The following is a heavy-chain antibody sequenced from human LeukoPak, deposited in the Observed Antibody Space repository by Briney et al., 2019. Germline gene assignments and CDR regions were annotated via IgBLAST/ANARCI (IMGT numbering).Heavy chain of an antibody. D-gene: IGHD3-10*01. CDR2: INPNSGNT. Sequence: ASVKVSCKASGYTFTSYDINWVRQATGQGLEWMGWINPNSGNTGYAQKFQGRVTMTRNTSISTAYMELSSLRSEDTAVYYCARGVLWFGELLYWFDPWGQGTLVTVSS. V-gene: IGHV1-8*01. CDR1: GYTFTSYD. CDR3: ARGVLWFGELLYWFDP. J-gene: IGHJ5*02.